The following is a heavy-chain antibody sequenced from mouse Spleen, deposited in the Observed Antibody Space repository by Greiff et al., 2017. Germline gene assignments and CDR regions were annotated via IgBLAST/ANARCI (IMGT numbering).Heavy chain of an antibody. CDR1: GYSFTGYY. D-gene: IGHD2-4*01. Sequence: LQQSGPELVKPGASVKISCKASGYSFTGYYMNWVKQSPEKSLEWIGEINPSTGGTTYNQKFKAKATLTVDKSSSTAYMQLKSLTSEDSAVYYCARLDYGLYYAMDYWGQGTSVTVSS. V-gene: IGHV1-42*01. J-gene: IGHJ4*01. CDR3: ARLDYGLYYAMDY. CDR2: INPSTGGT.